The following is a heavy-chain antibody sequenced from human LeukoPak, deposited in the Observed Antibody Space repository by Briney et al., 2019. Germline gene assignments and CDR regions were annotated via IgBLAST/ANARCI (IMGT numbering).Heavy chain of an antibody. J-gene: IGHJ5*02. CDR3: ARHKGLSFYGSGSYYWFDP. CDR2: IYYSGST. CDR1: GGAISRYY. V-gene: IGHV4-59*01. D-gene: IGHD3-10*01. Sequence: SETLSLTCSVSGGAISRYYWSWIRQPPGKGLEWIGYIYYSGSTNYNPSLKSRVTISVDTSKNQFSLKLSSVTAADTAVYYCARHKGLSFYGSGSYYWFDPWGQGTLVTVSS.